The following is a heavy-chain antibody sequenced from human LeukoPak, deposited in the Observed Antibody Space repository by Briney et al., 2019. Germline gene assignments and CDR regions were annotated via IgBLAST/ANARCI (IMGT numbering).Heavy chain of an antibody. D-gene: IGHD3-3*01. CDR3: ARGQYDFWSGYDVNWFDP. CDR1: GGSIRTGLFY. CDR2: IYPSGST. V-gene: IGHV4-61*02. J-gene: IGHJ5*02. Sequence: PSETLSLTCSVSGGSIRTGLFYWNWIRQPAGKGLEWIGRIYPSGSTNYNPSLKSRVTISVDTSKNHFSLQLSSVTAADTALYYCARGQYDFWSGYDVNWFDPWGQGTLVTVSS.